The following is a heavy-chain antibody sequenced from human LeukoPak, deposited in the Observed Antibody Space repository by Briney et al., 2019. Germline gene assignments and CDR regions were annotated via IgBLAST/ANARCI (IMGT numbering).Heavy chain of an antibody. J-gene: IGHJ3*02. CDR2: INHSGST. CDR1: GGSFSGYY. Sequence: PSETLSLTCAVYGGSFSGYYWSRIRQPPGKGLEWIGEINHSGSTNYNPSLKSRVTISVDTSKNQFSLKLSSVTAADTAVYYCARGKGGFIVVVAATRTDAFDIWGQGTMVTVSS. CDR3: ARGKGGFIVVVAATRTDAFDI. D-gene: IGHD2-15*01. V-gene: IGHV4-34*01.